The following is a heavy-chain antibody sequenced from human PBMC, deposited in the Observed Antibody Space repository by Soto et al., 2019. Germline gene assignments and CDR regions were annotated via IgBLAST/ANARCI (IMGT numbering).Heavy chain of an antibody. V-gene: IGHV1-3*01. CDR3: AREAEYCTNGVCYTVYYYMDV. CDR2: INAGNGNT. D-gene: IGHD2-8*01. J-gene: IGHJ6*03. CDR1: GYTFTSYA. Sequence: ASVKVSCKASGYTFTSYAMHWVRQAPGQRLEWMGWINAGNGNTKYSQKFQGRVTITRDTSASTAYMELSSLRSEDTAVYYCAREAEYCTNGVCYTVYYYMDVWGKGTTVTVSS.